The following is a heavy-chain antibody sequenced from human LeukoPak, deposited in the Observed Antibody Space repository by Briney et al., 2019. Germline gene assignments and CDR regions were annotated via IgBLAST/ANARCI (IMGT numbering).Heavy chain of an antibody. J-gene: IGHJ4*02. Sequence: TSETLSLTCTVSGYSISSGYYWGWIRQPPGKGLEWIGEINHSGSTNYNPSLKSRVTISVDTSKNQFSLKLSSVTAADTAVYYCARGLIPPAADWGQGTLVTVSS. CDR2: INHSGST. D-gene: IGHD2-21*01. CDR3: ARGLIPPAAD. V-gene: IGHV4-38-2*02. CDR1: GYSISSGYY.